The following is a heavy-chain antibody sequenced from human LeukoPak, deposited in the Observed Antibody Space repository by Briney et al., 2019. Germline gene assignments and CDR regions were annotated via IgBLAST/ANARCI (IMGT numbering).Heavy chain of an antibody. V-gene: IGHV7-4-1*01. CDR2: IDIKTGNP. CDR3: ARDSFTDGASAFDI. J-gene: IGHJ3*02. CDR1: GYTFSGYA. Sequence: ASVKVSCKASGYTFSGYAMNWMRQAPGQGPEWIGWIDIKTGNPTYAQGFTGRFVFSLDTSVSTAYLQISSLKAEDTAVYYCARDSFTDGASAFDIWGQGTMVTVPS. D-gene: IGHD3-16*01.